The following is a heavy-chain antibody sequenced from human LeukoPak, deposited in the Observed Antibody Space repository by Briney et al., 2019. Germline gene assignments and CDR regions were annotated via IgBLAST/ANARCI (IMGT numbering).Heavy chain of an antibody. CDR1: GYAFTSYY. CDR2: INPSGGST. D-gene: IGHD1-26*01. Sequence: ASVKVSCKASGYAFTSYYMHWVRQAPGQGLEWMGIINPSGGSTTYAQKFQGRVTLTSDTSTSTVYMDLSGQRFDDTAVYYCAREVGATGNDWFDPWGQGTLVTVSS. CDR3: AREVGATGNDWFDP. V-gene: IGHV1-46*01. J-gene: IGHJ5*02.